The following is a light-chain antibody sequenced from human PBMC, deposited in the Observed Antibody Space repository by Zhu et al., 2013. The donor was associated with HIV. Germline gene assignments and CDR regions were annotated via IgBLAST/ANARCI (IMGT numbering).Light chain of an antibody. CDR1: QSVSSY. V-gene: IGKV3-11*01. Sequence: EIQMTQTPSTLPASVGDRATLSCRASQSVSSYLAWYQQKPGQPPRLLIYDASNRATGIPARFSGSGSGTDFTLTISSLEPEDFAVYYCHQRSNWPHSFGQGTKLEIK. CDR3: HQRSNWPHS. CDR2: DAS. J-gene: IGKJ2*03.